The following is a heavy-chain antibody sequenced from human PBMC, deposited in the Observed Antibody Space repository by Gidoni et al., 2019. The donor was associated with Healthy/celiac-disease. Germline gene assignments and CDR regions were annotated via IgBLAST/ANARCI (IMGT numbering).Heavy chain of an antibody. V-gene: IGHV3-48*01. J-gene: IGHJ5*02. CDR1: GFTFSSYS. CDR3: ARDQYSSSWYERWFDP. Sequence: EVQLVESGGGLVQPGGSLRLSCAASGFTFSSYSMNWVRQAPGKGLEWVSYISSSSSTIYYADSVKGRFTSSRDNAKNSLYLQMNSLRAEDTAVYYCARDQYSSSWYERWFDPWGQGTLVTVSS. D-gene: IGHD6-13*01. CDR2: ISSSSSTI.